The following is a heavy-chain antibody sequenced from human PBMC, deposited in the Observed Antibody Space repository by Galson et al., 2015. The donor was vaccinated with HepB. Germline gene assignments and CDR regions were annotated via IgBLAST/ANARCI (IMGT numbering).Heavy chain of an antibody. CDR3: AGSQTPTYSSGWYGVDYYGMDV. CDR2: ISYDGSNK. CDR1: GFTFSSYA. J-gene: IGHJ6*02. Sequence: SLRLSCAASGFTFSSYAMHWVRQAPGKGLEWVAVISYDGSNKYYADSVKGRFTISRDNSKNTLYLQMNSLRAEDTAVYYCAGSQTPTYSSGWYGVDYYGMDVWGQGTTVTVSS. D-gene: IGHD6-19*01. V-gene: IGHV3-30-3*01.